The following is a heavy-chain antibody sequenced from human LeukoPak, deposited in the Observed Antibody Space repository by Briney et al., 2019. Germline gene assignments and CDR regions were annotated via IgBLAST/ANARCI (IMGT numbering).Heavy chain of an antibody. CDR2: IIPILGIA. Sequence: ASVKVSCKASGGTFSSYAISWVRQAPGQGLEWMGRIIPILGIANYAQKFQGRVTITADKSTSTAYMELSSLRSEDTAVYYCARDLLPWIQLWSTAGSWPYYFDYWGQGTLVTVSS. D-gene: IGHD5-18*01. CDR3: ARDLLPWIQLWSTAGSWPYYFDY. CDR1: GGTFSSYA. J-gene: IGHJ4*02. V-gene: IGHV1-69*04.